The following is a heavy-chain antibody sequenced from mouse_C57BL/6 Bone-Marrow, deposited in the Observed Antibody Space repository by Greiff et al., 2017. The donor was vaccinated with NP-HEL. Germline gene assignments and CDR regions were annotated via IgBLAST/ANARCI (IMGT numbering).Heavy chain of an antibody. J-gene: IGHJ4*01. V-gene: IGHV1-64*01. Sequence: VQLQQSGAELVKPGASVKLSCKASGYTFTSYWMHWVKQRPGQGLEWIGMIHPYSGSTNYNEKFKSKATLTVDKSSSTAYMQLSSLTSEDSAVYDCESERTDWLYYYAVGYWGQGTSVTVSS. CDR2: IHPYSGST. D-gene: IGHD2-2*01. CDR3: ESERTDWLYYYAVGY. CDR1: GYTFTSYW.